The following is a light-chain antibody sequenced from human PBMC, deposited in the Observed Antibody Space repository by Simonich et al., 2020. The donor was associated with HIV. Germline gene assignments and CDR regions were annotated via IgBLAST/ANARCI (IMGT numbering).Light chain of an antibody. Sequence: AIQLTQSPSSLSASVGDRVTITCRTSQDIRSALAWYQQKTGKTPRVLIYDASRLESGVPSRFSGSGSGTDFTLTISGLQPEDFAVYYCQQYNGYPLTFGGGTKVEIK. CDR3: QQYNGYPLT. CDR1: QDIRSA. V-gene: IGKV1-13*02. J-gene: IGKJ4*01. CDR2: DAS.